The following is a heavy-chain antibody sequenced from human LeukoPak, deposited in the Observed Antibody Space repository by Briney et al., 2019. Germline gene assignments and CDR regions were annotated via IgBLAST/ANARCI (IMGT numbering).Heavy chain of an antibody. CDR2: INHSGST. D-gene: IGHD5-18*01. Sequence: SETLSLTCAVYGGSFSGYYRSWIRQPPGKGLEWIGEINHSGSTNYNPSLKSRVTISVDTSKNQFSLKLSSVTAADTAVYYCATYRGRGYSYGGWYAFDIWGQGTMVTVSS. CDR3: ATYRGRGYSYGGWYAFDI. J-gene: IGHJ3*02. CDR1: GGSFSGYY. V-gene: IGHV4-34*01.